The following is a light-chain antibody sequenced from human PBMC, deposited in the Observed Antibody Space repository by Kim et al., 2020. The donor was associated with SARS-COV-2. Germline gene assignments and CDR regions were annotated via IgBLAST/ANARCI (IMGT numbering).Light chain of an antibody. J-gene: IGKJ4*01. CDR1: QSVLCRSNNKTY. Sequence: VTINCKSSQSVLCRSNNKTYLAWYQQKPGQPPKLLFYWASTRESGVPDRFSGSGSGTDFTLTISSLQAEDVAVYYCQQYYTTPPTFGGGTKVDIK. CDR2: WAS. V-gene: IGKV4-1*01. CDR3: QQYYTTPPT.